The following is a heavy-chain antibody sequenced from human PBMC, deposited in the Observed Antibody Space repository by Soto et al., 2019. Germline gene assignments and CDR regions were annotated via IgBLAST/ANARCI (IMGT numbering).Heavy chain of an antibody. CDR1: GFTFSNAW. CDR2: IKSKTDGGTT. J-gene: IGHJ6*03. Sequence: GGSLRLSCAASGFTFSNAWMSWVRQAPGKGLEWVGRIKSKTDGGTTDYAAPVKGRFTISRDDSKNTLYLQMNSLKTEDTAVYYCTTDKDKYVAGGDGSGSPLLKYYYYMDVWGKGTTVTVSS. V-gene: IGHV3-15*01. D-gene: IGHD3-10*01. CDR3: TTDKDKYVAGGDGSGSPLLKYYYYMDV.